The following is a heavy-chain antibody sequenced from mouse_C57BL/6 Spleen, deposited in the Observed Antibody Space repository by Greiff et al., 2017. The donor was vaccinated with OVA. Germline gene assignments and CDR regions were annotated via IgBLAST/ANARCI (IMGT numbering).Heavy chain of an antibody. J-gene: IGHJ2*01. CDR2: IHPNSGST. D-gene: IGHD3-3*01. CDR1: GYTFTSYW. CDR3: ARLCLGGYVDY. Sequence: QVQLQQPGAELVKPGASVKLSCKASGYTFTSYWMHWVKQRPGQGLEWIGMIHPNSGSTNYNEKFKSKATLTVDKSSSTAYMQLSSLTSEDSAVYYCARLCLGGYVDYWGQGTTLTVSS. V-gene: IGHV1-64*01.